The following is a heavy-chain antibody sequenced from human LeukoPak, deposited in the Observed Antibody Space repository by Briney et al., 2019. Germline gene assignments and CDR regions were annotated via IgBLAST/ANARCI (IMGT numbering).Heavy chain of an antibody. CDR3: ARDRIAAAGLDVSYYGMDV. CDR2: ISSSSSTI. Sequence: GGSLRLSCAASGFTFSSYSMNWVRQAPGKGLEWVSYISSSSSTIYYADSVKGRFTISRDNAKNSLYLQMNSLRAEDTAVYYCARDRIAAAGLDVSYYGMDVWGQGTTVTVSS. V-gene: IGHV3-48*01. D-gene: IGHD6-13*01. CDR1: GFTFSSYS. J-gene: IGHJ6*02.